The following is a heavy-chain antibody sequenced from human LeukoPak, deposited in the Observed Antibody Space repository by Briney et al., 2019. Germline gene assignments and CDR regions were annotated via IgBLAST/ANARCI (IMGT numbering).Heavy chain of an antibody. J-gene: IGHJ6*02. Sequence: ASVKVSCKASGYTFTGYYMHWVRQAPGQGLEWKGWINPNSGGTNYAQKFQGRVTMTRDTSISTAYMELSRLRSDDTAVYYCARDGGYDSGYYYYYYGMDVWGQGTTVTVSS. CDR1: GYTFTGYY. CDR2: INPNSGGT. D-gene: IGHD5-12*01. V-gene: IGHV1-2*02. CDR3: ARDGGYDSGYYYYYYGMDV.